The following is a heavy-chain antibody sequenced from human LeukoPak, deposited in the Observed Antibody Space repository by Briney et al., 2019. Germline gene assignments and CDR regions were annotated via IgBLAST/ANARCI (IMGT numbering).Heavy chain of an antibody. CDR2: IYYSGST. CDR1: GGSISSYY. V-gene: IGHV4-59*08. CDR3: ARQREGYGDDFDY. Sequence: SETLSLTCTVSGGSISSYYWSWIRQPPGKGLEWIGYIYYSGSTNYNPSLKSRVTISVDTFKNQFSLKLSSVTAADTAVYYCARQREGYGDDFDYWGQGTLVTVSS. J-gene: IGHJ4*02. D-gene: IGHD4-17*01.